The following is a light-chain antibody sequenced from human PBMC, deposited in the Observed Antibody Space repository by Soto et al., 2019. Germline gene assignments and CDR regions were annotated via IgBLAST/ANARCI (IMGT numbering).Light chain of an antibody. CDR1: SSDVGGYNS. J-gene: IGLJ2*01. CDR2: EVS. Sequence: QSALTQPASVSGSPGQSIPISCTGTSSDVGGYNSVSWYQQHPGIAPKLMIYEVSHRPSGASNRFSGSKSGNTASLTISGLQAEDEEYYYCSSYTSSSTVVFGGGTKLTV. V-gene: IGLV2-14*01. CDR3: SSYTSSSTVV.